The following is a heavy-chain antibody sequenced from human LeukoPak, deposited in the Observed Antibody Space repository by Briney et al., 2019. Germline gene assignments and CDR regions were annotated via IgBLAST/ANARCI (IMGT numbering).Heavy chain of an antibody. J-gene: IGHJ6*04. V-gene: IGHV3-48*03. Sequence: GGSLRLSCAASGLTFSSYEMNWVRQAPGKGLEWVSYISSSGSTIYYADSVKGRFTISRDNAKNSLYLQMNSLRAEDTAVYYCARVGRYFDWLSYYYGMDVWGKGTTVTVSS. CDR2: ISSSGSTI. CDR3: ARVGRYFDWLSYYYGMDV. CDR1: GLTFSSYE. D-gene: IGHD3-9*01.